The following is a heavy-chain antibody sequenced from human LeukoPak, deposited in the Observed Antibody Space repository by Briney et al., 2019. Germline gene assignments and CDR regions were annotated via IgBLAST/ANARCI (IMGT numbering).Heavy chain of an antibody. V-gene: IGHV3-30*04. CDR2: ISYDGSNK. Sequence: GGSLRLSCAASGSTFSSYAMHWVRQAPGKGLEWVAVISYDGSNKYYADSVKGRFTISRDNSKNTLYLQMNSLRAEDTAVYYCARVSGSLFDYWGQGTLVTVSS. J-gene: IGHJ4*02. D-gene: IGHD1-26*01. CDR3: ARVSGSLFDY. CDR1: GSTFSSYA.